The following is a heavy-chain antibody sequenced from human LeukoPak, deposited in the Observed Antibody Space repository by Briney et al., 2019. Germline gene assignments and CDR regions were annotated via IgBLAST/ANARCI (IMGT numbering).Heavy chain of an antibody. Sequence: SETLSLTCPVSGGSISRYFWTWIRQPAGKGLEWIGRMYISGSTIDNPSLKSRVTMSVDTSKNQFSLKLSSVTAADTAVYYCARDRAAAGPTIYYYYGMDVWGQGTTVTVSS. J-gene: IGHJ6*02. CDR2: MYISGST. D-gene: IGHD6-13*01. CDR3: ARDRAAAGPTIYYYYGMDV. CDR1: GGSISRYF. V-gene: IGHV4-4*07.